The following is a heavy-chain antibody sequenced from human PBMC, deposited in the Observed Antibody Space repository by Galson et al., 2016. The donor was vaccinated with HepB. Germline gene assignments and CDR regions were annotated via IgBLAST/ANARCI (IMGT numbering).Heavy chain of an antibody. D-gene: IGHD6-19*01. CDR2: ISSHGSVT. CDR1: GVTFSSYG. V-gene: IGHV3-30*18. J-gene: IGHJ3*02. Sequence: SLRLSCAASGVTFSSYGMHWVRQAPGKGLDWVAVISSHGSVTYYADSVKGRFTISRDNSKNTLYLQMNSLRAEDTAVYYCAKEGGIPVSRYAFDIWGQGTMVTVSS. CDR3: AKEGGIPVSRYAFDI.